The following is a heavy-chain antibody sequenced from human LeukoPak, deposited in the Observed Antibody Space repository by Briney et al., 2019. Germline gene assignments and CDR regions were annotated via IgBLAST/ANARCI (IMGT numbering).Heavy chain of an antibody. V-gene: IGHV5-51*01. Sequence: GESLKISCKGSGYSFTSHWIGWVRQMPGKGLEWMGIIYCGDSDTRYSPSFQGQVTISADRSISTAYLQWSSLKASDTAMYYCARRVVNNRNWYFNLWGRGTLVTVS. CDR3: ARRVVNNRNWYFNL. CDR2: IYCGDSDT. J-gene: IGHJ2*01. D-gene: IGHD4-23*01. CDR1: GYSFTSHW.